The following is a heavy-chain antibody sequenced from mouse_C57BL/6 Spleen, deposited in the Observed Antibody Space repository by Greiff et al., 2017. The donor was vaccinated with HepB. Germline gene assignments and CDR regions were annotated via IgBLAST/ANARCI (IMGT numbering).Heavy chain of an antibody. D-gene: IGHD2-2*01. J-gene: IGHJ2*01. CDR2: IDPETGGT. CDR3: TRMGGYVDY. CDR1: GYTFTDYE. V-gene: IGHV1-15*01. Sequence: QVQLKESGAELVRPGASVTLSCKASGYTFTDYELHWVKQTPVHGLEWIGAIDPETGGTAYNQKFKGKAILTADKSSSTAYMELRSLTSEDSAVYYCTRMGGYVDYWGQGTTLTVSS.